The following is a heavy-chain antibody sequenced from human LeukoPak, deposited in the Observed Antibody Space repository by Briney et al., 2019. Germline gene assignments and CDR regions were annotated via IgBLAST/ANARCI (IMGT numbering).Heavy chain of an antibody. CDR3: ARSDYGDHAYYYYGVDV. Sequence: QAGGSLRLSCAASGFTFSSYEMNWVRQAPGKGLEWVSYISSSGSTIYYADSVKGRFTISRDNAKNSLYLQMNSLRAEDTAVYYCARSDYGDHAYYYYGVDVWGQGTTVTVSS. CDR2: ISSSGSTI. J-gene: IGHJ6*02. V-gene: IGHV3-48*03. D-gene: IGHD4-17*01. CDR1: GFTFSSYE.